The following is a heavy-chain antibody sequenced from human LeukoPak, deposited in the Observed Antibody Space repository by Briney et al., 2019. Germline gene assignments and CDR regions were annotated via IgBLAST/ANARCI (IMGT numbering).Heavy chain of an antibody. J-gene: IGHJ4*02. CDR2: INHSGST. D-gene: IGHD3-10*01. CDR1: GGSISSSNW. CDR3: ARGGYGSGSYFVDY. Sequence: SGTLSLTCAVSGGSISSSNWWSWVRQPPGKTLEWIGEINHSGSTNYNPSLKSRVTISVDTSKNQFSLKLSSVTAADTAVYYCARGGYGSGSYFVDYWGQGTLVTVSS. V-gene: IGHV4-4*02.